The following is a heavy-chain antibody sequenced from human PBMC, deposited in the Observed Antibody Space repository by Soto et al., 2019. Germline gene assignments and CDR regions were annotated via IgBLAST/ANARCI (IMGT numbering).Heavy chain of an antibody. D-gene: IGHD3-10*01. CDR1: EFTFNNYA. CDR2: ISADGAGT. J-gene: IGHJ6*02. Sequence: PGGSLRLSCTGSEFTFNNYAMSWVRQAPGKGLEWVSGISADGAGTYYAESVKGRFTISRDNSKNTLYVQMNSLRAEDTAVYYCARVPSSYYYYYGMDVWGQGTTVTVSS. CDR3: ARVPSSYYYYYGMDV. V-gene: IGHV3-23*01.